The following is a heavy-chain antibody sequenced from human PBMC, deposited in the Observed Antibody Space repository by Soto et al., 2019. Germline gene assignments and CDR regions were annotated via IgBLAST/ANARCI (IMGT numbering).Heavy chain of an antibody. CDR2: IYYSGST. CDR3: ASGGLWSGRYYYGMDV. V-gene: IGHV4-59*01. D-gene: IGHD3-3*01. CDR1: GGSISSYY. Sequence: SETLSLTCTVSGGSISSYYWSWIRQPPGKGLEWIGYIYYSGSTNYNPSLKSRVTTSVDTSKNQFSLKLSSVTAADTAVYYCASGGLWSGRYYYGMDVWGQGPPVTISS. J-gene: IGHJ6*02.